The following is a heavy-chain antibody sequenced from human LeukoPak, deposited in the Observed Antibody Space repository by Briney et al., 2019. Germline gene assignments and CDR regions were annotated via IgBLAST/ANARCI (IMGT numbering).Heavy chain of an antibody. CDR1: GGTFSNYA. V-gene: IGHV1-69*06. CDR3: ARDRRPYYYGSGSYNAFDI. D-gene: IGHD3-10*01. CDR2: IIPIFGTA. Sequence: VASVKVSCKASGGTFSNYAISWVRQAPGQGLEWMGGIIPIFGTANYAQKFRGRVTITADKSTRTAYMELSSLRSEDTAVYYCARDRRPYYYGSGSYNAFDIWGQGTMVTVSS. J-gene: IGHJ3*02.